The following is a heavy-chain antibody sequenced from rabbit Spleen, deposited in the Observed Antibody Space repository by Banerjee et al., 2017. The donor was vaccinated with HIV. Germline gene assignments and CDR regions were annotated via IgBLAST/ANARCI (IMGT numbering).Heavy chain of an antibody. D-gene: IGHD1-1*01. CDR1: GFTLSNYV. V-gene: IGHV1S40*01. J-gene: IGHJ4*01. CDR2: IYTDDGAT. Sequence: QSLQESGGGLFQPGGSLALTCKASGFTLSNYVMCWVRQAPGKGLEWIACIYTDDGATYYASWAKGRFTISRTSSTTVTLQMTSLTVADTATYICATSTNGSYDYIDGYFNLWGPGTLVTVS. CDR3: ATSTNGSYDYIDGYFNL.